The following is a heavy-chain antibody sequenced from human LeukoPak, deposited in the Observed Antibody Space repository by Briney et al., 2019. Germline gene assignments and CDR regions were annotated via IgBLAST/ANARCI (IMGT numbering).Heavy chain of an antibody. CDR3: ASAGSSWSSFDY. V-gene: IGHV3-30*01. CDR2: ISYDGSNK. J-gene: IGHJ4*02. Sequence: PGRSLRLSCAASGFTFSSYAMHWVRQAPGKGLEWVAVISYDGSNKYYADSVKGRFTISRDNPKNTLYLQMNSLRAEDTAVYYCASAGSSWSSFDYWGQGTLVTVSS. D-gene: IGHD6-13*01. CDR1: GFTFSSYA.